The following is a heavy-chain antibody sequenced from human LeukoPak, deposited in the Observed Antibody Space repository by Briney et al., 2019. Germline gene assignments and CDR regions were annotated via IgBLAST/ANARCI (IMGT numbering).Heavy chain of an antibody. Sequence: ASVKVSCKASGYTFTSSYIHWVRQAPGQGLEWMGWISAYNGNTNYAQKLQGRVTMTTDTSTSTAYMELRSLRSDDTAVYYCARDSCSGGSCYVDYWGQGTLVTVSS. J-gene: IGHJ4*02. D-gene: IGHD2-15*01. CDR1: GYTFTSSY. V-gene: IGHV1-18*04. CDR3: ARDSCSGGSCYVDY. CDR2: ISAYNGNT.